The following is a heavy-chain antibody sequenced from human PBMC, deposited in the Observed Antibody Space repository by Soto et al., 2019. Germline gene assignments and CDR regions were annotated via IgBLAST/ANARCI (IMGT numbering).Heavy chain of an antibody. Sequence: SETLSLTCAVSSGSISSSNWWSWVRQPPGKGLEWIGEIYHSGSTNYNPSLKSRVTISVDKSKNQFSLKLSSVTAADTAVCYCARHGSYGDYVAYWGQGTLVTVSS. CDR2: IYHSGST. CDR3: ARHGSYGDYVAY. D-gene: IGHD4-17*01. V-gene: IGHV4-4*02. J-gene: IGHJ4*02. CDR1: SGSISSSNW.